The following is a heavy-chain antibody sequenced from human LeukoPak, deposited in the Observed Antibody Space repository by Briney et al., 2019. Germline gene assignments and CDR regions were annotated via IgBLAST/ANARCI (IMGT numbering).Heavy chain of an antibody. J-gene: IGHJ5*02. Sequence: SVKVSCKASGYTFTSYGISWVRQAPGQGLEWMGWISAYNGNTNYAQKLQGRVTMTTDTSTSTAYMELRSLRSDDTAVYYRARDRHCSSTSCYPQWFDPWGQGTLVTVSS. CDR1: GYTFTSYG. D-gene: IGHD2-2*01. CDR3: ARDRHCSSTSCYPQWFDP. V-gene: IGHV1-18*01. CDR2: ISAYNGNT.